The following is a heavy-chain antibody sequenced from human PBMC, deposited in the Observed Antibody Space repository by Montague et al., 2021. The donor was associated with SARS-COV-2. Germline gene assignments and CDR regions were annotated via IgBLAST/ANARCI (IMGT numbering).Heavy chain of an antibody. CDR1: GFTFSSYS. CDR2: ISTSSSTI. D-gene: IGHD3-3*01. CDR3: ARDGGTITIFGVLSMLRYFDY. Sequence: SLRLSCAASGFTFSSYSMNWVRQAPGKGLEWVSFISTSSSTIYYADSVKGRFTISRDNAKNSLYLQMNSLRDEDTAVYYFARDGGTITIFGVLSMLRYFDYWGQGTLVTVSS. V-gene: IGHV3-48*02. J-gene: IGHJ4*02.